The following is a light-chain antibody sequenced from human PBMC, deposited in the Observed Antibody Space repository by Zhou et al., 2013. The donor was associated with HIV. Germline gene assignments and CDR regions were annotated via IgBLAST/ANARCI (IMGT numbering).Light chain of an antibody. CDR2: NVS. Sequence: EIVLTQSPGTLSLSPGDRATLSCRASQSVSGIFLAWYQQKPGQAPRLLIYNVSNRATGIPDRFSGSGSGTDFTLTISRLEPEDFAVYFCQQYGSSPQTFGQGTKVEIK. CDR1: QSVSGIF. J-gene: IGKJ1*01. V-gene: IGKV3-20*01. CDR3: QQYGSSPQT.